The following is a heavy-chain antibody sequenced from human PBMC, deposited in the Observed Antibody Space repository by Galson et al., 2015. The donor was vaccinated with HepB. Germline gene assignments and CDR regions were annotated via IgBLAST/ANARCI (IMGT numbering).Heavy chain of an antibody. D-gene: IGHD6-19*01. J-gene: IGHJ4*02. CDR3: ARDREWLVHYFDY. CDR2: ISSSSSYI. V-gene: IGHV3-21*01. Sequence: SLRLSCAASGFTFSSYSMNWVRQAPGKGLEWVSSISSSSSYIYYADSVKGRFTISRDNAKNSLYLQMNSLRAEDTAVYYCARDREWLVHYFDYWGQGTLVTVSS. CDR1: GFTFSSYS.